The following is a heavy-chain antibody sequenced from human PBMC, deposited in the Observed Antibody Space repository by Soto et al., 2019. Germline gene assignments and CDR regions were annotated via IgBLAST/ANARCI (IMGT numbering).Heavy chain of an antibody. CDR1: GVSISNYY. CDR3: AIGSGWQDMDY. CDR2: IYSSGSP. D-gene: IGHD6-19*01. Sequence: SETLSLTCTVSGVSISNYYWFWIRQPAGKGLEWIGRIYSSGSPDYNPSLKSRVTMSADTSKNQFSLRLHSLTAADTAVYYCAIGSGWQDMDYWGQGTLVTVSS. J-gene: IGHJ4*02. V-gene: IGHV4-4*07.